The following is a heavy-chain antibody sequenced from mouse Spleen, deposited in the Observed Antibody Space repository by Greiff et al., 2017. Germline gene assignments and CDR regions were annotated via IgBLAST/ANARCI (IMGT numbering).Heavy chain of an antibody. V-gene: IGHV2-6*03. D-gene: IGHD1-1*01. CDR2: IWSDGST. CDR1: GFSLTSYG. J-gene: IGHJ4*01. CDR3: ASPLLRAGGAMDY. Sequence: VKLVETGPGLVAPSQSLSITCTVSGFSLTSYGVHWVRQPPGKGLEWLVVIWSDGSTNYNSALKSRLSISKDNSKSQVFLKMNSLQTDDTAMYYCASPLLRAGGAMDYWGEGTSVTVSS.